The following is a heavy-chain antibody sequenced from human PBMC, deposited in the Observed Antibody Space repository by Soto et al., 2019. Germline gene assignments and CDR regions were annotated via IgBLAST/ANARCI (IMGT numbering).Heavy chain of an antibody. V-gene: IGHV3-48*03. CDR3: ASGYYYGSGTYYKGLGY. D-gene: IGHD3-10*01. J-gene: IGHJ4*02. CDR1: GFTFNSYE. Sequence: EVQLVESGGGLVQPGGSLRLSCAASGFTFNSYEMNWVRQAPGKGLECISYISSSGTTIYYADSVKGRFTISRDNAKNSLYLQMSSLRAEDTAVYYCASGYYYGSGTYYKGLGYWSQGTLVTVSS. CDR2: ISSSGTTI.